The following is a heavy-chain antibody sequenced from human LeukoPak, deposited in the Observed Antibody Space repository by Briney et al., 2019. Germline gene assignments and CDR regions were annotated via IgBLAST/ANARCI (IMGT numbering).Heavy chain of an antibody. J-gene: IGHJ6*03. CDR1: GFTFSSQW. CDR2: VNQGGTQK. CDR3: AREHYFYYMDG. Sequence: GGSLRLSCAASGFTFSSQWMSWVRQAPGKGLEWVANVNQGGTQKYYVDSVKGRFTISRDNAENSLYLQMNSLRAEDTAVYYCAREHYFYYMDGWGKGTTVTVSS. V-gene: IGHV3-7*01.